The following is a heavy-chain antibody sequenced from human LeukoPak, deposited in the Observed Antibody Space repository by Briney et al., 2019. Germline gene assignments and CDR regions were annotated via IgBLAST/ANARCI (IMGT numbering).Heavy chain of an antibody. J-gene: IGHJ4*02. CDR3: ARRARTGYFDY. CDR1: GGSTCSSSYY. V-gene: IGHV4-39*02. Sequence: SETLSLTRTVSGGSTCSSSYYGGWTRQPPGKGLECVWRIYYSGNTHTTPSPTSRVTISVDTSKNHFSLKLSSVTAADTAVYYSARRARTGYFDYWGEGTLVTVSS. CDR2: IYYSGNT. D-gene: IGHD1-14*01.